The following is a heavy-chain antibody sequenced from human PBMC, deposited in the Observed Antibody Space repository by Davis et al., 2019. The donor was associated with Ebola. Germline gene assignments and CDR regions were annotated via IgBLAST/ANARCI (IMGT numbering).Heavy chain of an antibody. J-gene: IGHJ6*02. CDR1: GFTFSSYW. D-gene: IGHD2-2*01. V-gene: IGHV3-7*01. Sequence: GGSLRLSCAASGFTFSSYWMSWVRQAPGKGLEWVANIKQDGSEKYYVDSVKGRFTISRDNAKNSLYLQMNSLRAEDTAVYYCARDDIVVVPAAILYYYYGMDVWGQGTTVTVSS. CDR3: ARDDIVVVPAAILYYYYGMDV. CDR2: IKQDGSEK.